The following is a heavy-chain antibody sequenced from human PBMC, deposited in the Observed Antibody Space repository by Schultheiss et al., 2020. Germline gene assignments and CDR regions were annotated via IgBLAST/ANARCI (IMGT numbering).Heavy chain of an antibody. Sequence: GSLRLSCAVSGGSISSSNWWSWIRQPPGKGLEWIGYIYYSGSTNYNPSLKSRVTISVDTSKNQFSLKLSSVTAADTAVYYCARVSVGIAVYYFDYWGQGTLVTVSS. CDR2: IYYSGST. CDR1: GGSISSSNW. V-gene: IGHV4-61*01. D-gene: IGHD6-19*01. CDR3: ARVSVGIAVYYFDY. J-gene: IGHJ4*02.